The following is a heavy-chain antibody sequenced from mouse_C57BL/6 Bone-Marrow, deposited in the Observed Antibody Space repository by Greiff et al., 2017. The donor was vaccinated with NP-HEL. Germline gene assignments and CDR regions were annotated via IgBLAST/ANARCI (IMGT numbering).Heavy chain of an antibody. CDR3: ARYYGSIHFDY. V-gene: IGHV1-82*01. D-gene: IGHD1-1*01. Sequence: QVQLQQSGPELVKPGASVKISCKASGYAFSSSWMNWVKQRPGKGLEWIGRIYPGDGDTNYNGKFKGKATLTADKSSSTAYMQRSSLTSEDSAVYFCARYYGSIHFDYWGQGTTLTVSS. CDR2: IYPGDGDT. J-gene: IGHJ2*01. CDR1: GYAFSSSW.